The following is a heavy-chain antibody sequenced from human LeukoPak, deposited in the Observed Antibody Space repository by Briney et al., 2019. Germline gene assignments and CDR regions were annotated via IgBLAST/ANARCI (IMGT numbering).Heavy chain of an antibody. CDR2: ISSSSSYI. CDR3: ARDGYYSSGSYPPH. Sequence: GGSLRLSCAASGFTVSSNYMNWVRQAPGKGLEWVSSISSSSSYIYYADSVKGRFTISRDNAKNSLYLQMNSLRAEDTAVYYCARDGYYSSGSYPPHWGQGTLVTVSS. CDR1: GFTVSSNY. J-gene: IGHJ4*02. V-gene: IGHV3-21*01. D-gene: IGHD3-10*01.